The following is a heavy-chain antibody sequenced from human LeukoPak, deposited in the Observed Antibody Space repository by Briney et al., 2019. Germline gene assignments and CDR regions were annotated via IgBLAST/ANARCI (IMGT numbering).Heavy chain of an antibody. CDR3: ARDLSSTSDNNWFDP. V-gene: IGHV1-8*03. CDR2: MNPNSGNT. J-gene: IGHJ5*02. Sequence: GASVKVSCKASGYTLTSYHINWVRQATGQGLEWMGWMNPNSGNTGYAQKFQGRVTITRNTSISTAYMELSSLRSEDTAVYYCARDLSSTSDNNWFDPWGQGTLVTVSS. CDR1: GYTLTSYH. D-gene: IGHD6-13*01.